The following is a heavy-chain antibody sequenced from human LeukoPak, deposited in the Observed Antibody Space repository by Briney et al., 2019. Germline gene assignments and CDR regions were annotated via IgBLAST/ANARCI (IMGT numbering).Heavy chain of an antibody. D-gene: IGHD2-15*01. CDR2: ISGSGGST. CDR3: ARVIVVVVAATPAWFDP. V-gene: IGHV3-23*01. Sequence: PGGSLRLSCAASGFTFSGYAMSWVRQALGKGLEWVSAISGSGGSTYYADSVKGRFTISRDNSKNTLYLQMISLRAEDTAVYYCARVIVVVVAATPAWFDPWGQGTLVTVSS. CDR1: GFTFSGYA. J-gene: IGHJ5*02.